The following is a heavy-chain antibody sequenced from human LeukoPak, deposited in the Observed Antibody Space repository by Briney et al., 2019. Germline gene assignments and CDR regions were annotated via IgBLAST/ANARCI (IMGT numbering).Heavy chain of an antibody. CDR2: IYYSGST. V-gene: IGHV4-39*07. D-gene: IGHD3-22*01. CDR3: ARTRPYYYDSSGYAFFDP. J-gene: IGHJ5*02. Sequence: PSETLSLTCTVSGGSISSSSYYWGWIRQPPGKGLEWIGSIYYSGSTYYNPSLKSRVTISVDTSKNQFSLKLSSVTAADTAVYYCARTRPYYYDSSGYAFFDPWGQGTLVTVSS. CDR1: GGSISSSSYY.